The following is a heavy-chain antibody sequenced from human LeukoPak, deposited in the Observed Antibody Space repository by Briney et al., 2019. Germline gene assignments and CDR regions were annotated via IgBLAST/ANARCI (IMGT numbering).Heavy chain of an antibody. D-gene: IGHD6-13*01. V-gene: IGHV4-4*07. CDR2: IYTSGST. J-gene: IGHJ5*02. CDR1: GGSISSYY. CDR3: ARDQPPDPYSSSWYIGFDP. Sequence: KSSETLSLTCTVSGGSISSYYWSWIRQPAGKGLEWIGRIYTSGSTNYNPSLKSRVTMSVDTSKNQFSLKLSSVTAADTAVYYCARDQPPDPYSSSWYIGFDPWGQGTLVTVSS.